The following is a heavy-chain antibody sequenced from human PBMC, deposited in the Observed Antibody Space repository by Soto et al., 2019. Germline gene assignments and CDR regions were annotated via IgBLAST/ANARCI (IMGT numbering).Heavy chain of an antibody. CDR2: VYSTGVP. CDR3: VRQGIGNLHGLVEL. J-gene: IGHJ4*01. D-gene: IGHD1-7*01. V-gene: IGHV4-59*08. CDR1: GGSIDGHN. Sequence: QVQLHESGPGLVKPSETLSLTCTVSGGSIDGHNCAWIRQTPGKALEWIGYVYSTGVPGYNPALKDRVTLSIDTPKRQFSLQMRSVTAADTAVYYCVRQGIGNLHGLVELWGRGTKVTVSS.